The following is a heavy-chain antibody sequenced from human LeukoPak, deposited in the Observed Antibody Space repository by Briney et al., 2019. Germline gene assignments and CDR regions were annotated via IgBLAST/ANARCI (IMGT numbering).Heavy chain of an antibody. J-gene: IGHJ5*02. CDR3: TRTGLVTTAFDP. CDR2: MHPNSGNT. D-gene: IGHD4-11*01. CDR1: GYTFTNYD. V-gene: IGHV1-8*01. Sequence: ASVKVSCKASGYTFTNYDINWVRQATGQGLEWMGWMHPNSGNTGYAQKFQGRVTMTRNTSISTAYMEPSSLRSEDTAVYYCTRTGLVTTAFDPWGQGTLVTVSS.